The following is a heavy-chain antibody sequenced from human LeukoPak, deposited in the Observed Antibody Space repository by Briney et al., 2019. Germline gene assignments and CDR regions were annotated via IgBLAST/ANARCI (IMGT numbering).Heavy chain of an antibody. V-gene: IGHV1-24*01. D-gene: IGHD3-22*01. CDR3: ATDQGYYDSSGYST. CDR1: GYTLTELF. CDR2: FDPEDGET. J-gene: IGHJ5*02. Sequence: GASVKVSCKVSGYTLTELFMHWVRQAPGKGLEWMGGFDPEDGETIYAQKFQGRVTMTEDTSTDTAYMELSSLRSEDTAVYYCATDQGYYDSSGYSTWGQGTLVTVSS.